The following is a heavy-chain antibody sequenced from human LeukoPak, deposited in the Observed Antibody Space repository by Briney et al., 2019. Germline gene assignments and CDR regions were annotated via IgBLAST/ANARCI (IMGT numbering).Heavy chain of an antibody. CDR1: GFTVSSNY. CDR3: AKGLAVAGLYYFDY. CDR2: IYSGGST. Sequence: GGSLRLSCAASGFTVSSNYMSWVRQAPGKGLEWVSAIYSGGSTYYADSVKGRFTISRDNSKNTLYLQMNSLRAEDTAVYYCAKGLAVAGLYYFDYWGQGTLVTVSS. J-gene: IGHJ4*02. D-gene: IGHD6-19*01. V-gene: IGHV3-53*01.